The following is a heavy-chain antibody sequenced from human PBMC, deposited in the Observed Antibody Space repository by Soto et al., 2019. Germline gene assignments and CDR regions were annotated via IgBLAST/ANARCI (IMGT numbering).Heavy chain of an antibody. Sequence: SETLSLTCTVSGGSISSGDYYWSWIRQPPGKGLEWIGYIYYSGSTYYNPSLKSRVTISVDTSKNQFSLKLSSVTAADTAVYYFAREAAAGPSAFDIWGPGTTVTVSS. D-gene: IGHD6-13*01. J-gene: IGHJ3*02. CDR3: AREAAAGPSAFDI. CDR2: IYYSGST. CDR1: GGSISSGDYY. V-gene: IGHV4-30-4*01.